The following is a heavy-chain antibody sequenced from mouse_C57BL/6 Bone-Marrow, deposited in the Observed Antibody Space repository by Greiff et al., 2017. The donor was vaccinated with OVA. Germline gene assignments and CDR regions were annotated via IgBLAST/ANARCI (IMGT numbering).Heavy chain of an antibody. J-gene: IGHJ4*01. Sequence: EVNVVESGEGLVKPGGSLKLSCAASGFTFSSYAMSWVRQTPEKRLEWVAYISSGGDYIYYADTVKGRFTISRDNARNTLYLQMSSLKSEDTAMLYCTRILDAMDYWGQGTSVTVSS. CDR2: ISSGGDYI. D-gene: IGHD1-1*01. CDR1: GFTFSSYA. CDR3: TRILDAMDY. V-gene: IGHV5-9-1*02.